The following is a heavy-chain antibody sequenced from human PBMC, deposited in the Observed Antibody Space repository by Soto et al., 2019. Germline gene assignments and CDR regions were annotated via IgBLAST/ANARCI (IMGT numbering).Heavy chain of an antibody. J-gene: IGHJ4*02. V-gene: IGHV4-61*01. D-gene: IGHD1-1*01. CDR3: ARARNRYFDY. CDR2: VFRSGSI. CDR1: GGSMTTGSYF. Sequence: QVQLQESGPGLVRPSESLSLTCNVSGGSMTTGSYFWSWIRQPPGKGLEWIGYVFRSGSINYSPSFKSRVTISIATSKNQFSLMLKSVTAADTAVYFCARARNRYFDYWGQGALVTVAS.